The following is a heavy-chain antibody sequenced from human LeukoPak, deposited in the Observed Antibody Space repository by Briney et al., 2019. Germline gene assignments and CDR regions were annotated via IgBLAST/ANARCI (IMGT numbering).Heavy chain of an antibody. Sequence: ASVKVSCKASGYTFTSYNIHWVRQAPGQGLEWMGWISAYNGNTNYAQKLQGRVTMTTDTSTSTAYMELRSLRSDDTAVYYCARDHYDILTGYYISGPPLDYWGQGTLVTVSS. V-gene: IGHV1-18*04. D-gene: IGHD3-9*01. CDR2: ISAYNGNT. CDR1: GYTFTSYN. CDR3: ARDHYDILTGYYISGPPLDY. J-gene: IGHJ4*02.